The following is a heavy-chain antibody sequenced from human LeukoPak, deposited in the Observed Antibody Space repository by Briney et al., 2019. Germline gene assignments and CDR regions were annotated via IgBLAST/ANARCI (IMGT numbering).Heavy chain of an antibody. Sequence: SVKVSCKAPGGTFSSYAISWVRQAPGQGLEWMGRIIPIFGTANYAQKFQGRVTITTDESTSTAYMELSSLRSEDTAVYYCARDSLLSPYYYYMDVWGKGTTVTVSS. V-gene: IGHV1-69*05. J-gene: IGHJ6*03. D-gene: IGHD3-10*01. CDR3: ARDSLLSPYYYYMDV. CDR1: GGTFSSYA. CDR2: IIPIFGTA.